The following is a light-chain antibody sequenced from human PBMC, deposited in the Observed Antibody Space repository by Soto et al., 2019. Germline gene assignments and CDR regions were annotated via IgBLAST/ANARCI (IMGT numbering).Light chain of an antibody. J-gene: IGKJ1*01. CDR2: DAS. Sequence: EIVMTQSPATLSVSPGERATLSCRASQSISSNLAWYQQKPGQAPRLLIYDASNRATGIPARFSGSGYGTDFTLTISSLEPEDFAVYSCQKSSKWHRTVGQGTKVDMK. CDR1: QSISSN. CDR3: QKSSKWHRT. V-gene: IGKV3-11*01.